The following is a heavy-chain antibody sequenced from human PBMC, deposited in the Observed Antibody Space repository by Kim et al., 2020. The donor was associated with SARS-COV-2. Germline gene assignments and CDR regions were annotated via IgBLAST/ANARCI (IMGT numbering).Heavy chain of an antibody. V-gene: IGHV4-38-2*02. Sequence: SETLSLICTVSGYSISSGYYWGWIRQPPGKGLEWIGSIYHSGSTYYNPSLKSRVTISVDTSKNQFSLKLSSVTAADTAVYYCARDGQWLARYDFDYWGQG. CDR3: ARDGQWLARYDFDY. D-gene: IGHD6-19*01. CDR2: IYHSGST. CDR1: GYSISSGYY. J-gene: IGHJ4*02.